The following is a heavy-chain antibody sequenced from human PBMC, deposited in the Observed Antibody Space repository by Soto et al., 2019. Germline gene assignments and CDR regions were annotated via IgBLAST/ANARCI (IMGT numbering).Heavy chain of an antibody. CDR3: ARAAVVVVAATPRVYFDY. Sequence: ASVKVSCKASGYTFTSYYMHWVRRAPGQGLEWMGIINPSGGGTSYAQKSQGRVTMTRDTSTSTVYMELNSLRSEDTAVYYCARAAVVVVAATPRVYFDYWGQGTLVTVSS. CDR2: INPSGGGT. CDR1: GYTFTSYY. D-gene: IGHD2-15*01. V-gene: IGHV1-46*01. J-gene: IGHJ4*02.